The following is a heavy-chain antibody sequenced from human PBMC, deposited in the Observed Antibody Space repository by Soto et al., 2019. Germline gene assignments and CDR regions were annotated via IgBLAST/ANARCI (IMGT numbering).Heavy chain of an antibody. Sequence: EVQLVESGGGLVQPGGSLRLSCAASGFTFRTYWLSWVRQVPGKGLEWVANINLDGSEKNYVDSVKGRFTISRDNARNSLYLRMSSLRAEDTALYYCARDGSPSWYSYDYPGMDVWGQGTTVTVSS. CDR3: ARDGSPSWYSYDYPGMDV. D-gene: IGHD5-18*01. CDR2: INLDGSEK. CDR1: GFTFRTYW. J-gene: IGHJ6*02. V-gene: IGHV3-7*05.